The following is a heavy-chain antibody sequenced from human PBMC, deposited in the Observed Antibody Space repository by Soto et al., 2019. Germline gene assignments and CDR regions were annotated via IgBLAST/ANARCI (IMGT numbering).Heavy chain of an antibody. J-gene: IGHJ4*02. V-gene: IGHV3-23*01. Sequence: GGSLRLSCAASGFTFSSYAMSWVRQAPGKGLEWVSAISGSGGSTYYADSVKGRFTISRDNSKNTLYLQMNSLRAEDTAVYYCAKWRPMTTSQTNNFDYWGQGTLVTVSS. CDR3: AKWRPMTTSQTNNFDY. CDR2: ISGSGGST. D-gene: IGHD4-17*01. CDR1: GFTFSSYA.